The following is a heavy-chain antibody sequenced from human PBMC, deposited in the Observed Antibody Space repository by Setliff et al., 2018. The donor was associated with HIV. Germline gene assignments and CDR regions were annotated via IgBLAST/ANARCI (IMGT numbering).Heavy chain of an antibody. CDR3: ARDQATGYEKVWFSWIDP. CDR2: IIPIFGTA. J-gene: IGHJ5*02. Sequence: RASVKVSCKASGGTFSSYAISWVRQAPGQGLEWMGGIIPIFGTANYAQKFQGRVTVTADESTSTAYMELSSLRFEDTATYYCARDQATGYEKVWFSWIDPWGQGTLVTVSS. CDR1: GGTFSSYA. V-gene: IGHV1-69*13. D-gene: IGHD5-12*01.